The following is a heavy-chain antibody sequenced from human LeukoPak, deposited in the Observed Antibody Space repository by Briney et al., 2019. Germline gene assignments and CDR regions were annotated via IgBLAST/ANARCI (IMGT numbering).Heavy chain of an antibody. CDR1: GFTFSSYA. J-gene: IGHJ4*02. CDR2: ISGSGGST. CDR3: AKQVRQQLYYFDY. D-gene: IGHD6-13*01. V-gene: IGHV3-23*01. Sequence: PGGSLRLSCAASGFTFSSYAMSWVRQAPGKGLEWVSAISGSGGSTYYADSVKGRFTISRDNSKYTLYLQMNSLRAEDTAVYYCAKQVRQQLYYFDYWGQGTLVTVSS.